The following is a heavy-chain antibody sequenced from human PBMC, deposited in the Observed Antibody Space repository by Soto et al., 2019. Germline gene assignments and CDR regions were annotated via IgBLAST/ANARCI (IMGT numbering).Heavy chain of an antibody. D-gene: IGHD1-26*01. V-gene: IGHV1-24*01. CDR3: PTSAHRYGGSYEVCFDP. Sequence: QVQLVQSGAEVKKPGASVKVSCKVSGYTLTELSMHWVRQAPGKGLEWMGGFDPEDGETIYAQKFQGRVTMTEDTATDTAYMALRSLGSEDTAVDYCPTSAHRYGGSYEVCFDPWGQGTPVTVSS. J-gene: IGHJ5*02. CDR2: FDPEDGET. CDR1: GYTLTELS.